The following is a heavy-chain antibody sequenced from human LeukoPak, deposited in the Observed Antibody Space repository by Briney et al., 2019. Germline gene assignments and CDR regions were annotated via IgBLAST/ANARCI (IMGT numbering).Heavy chain of an antibody. V-gene: IGHV3-21*01. J-gene: IGHJ4*02. CDR2: ISTGSNYI. Sequence: GRSLRLSCAASGFTFSTYSMNWVRQAPGKGLEWVSSISTGSNYIYYADSVKGRFTISRDNAKNSLYLQVNSLRAEDTAVYYCARGPSLDYWGQGTLVTVSS. CDR1: GFTFSTYS. CDR3: ARGPSLDY.